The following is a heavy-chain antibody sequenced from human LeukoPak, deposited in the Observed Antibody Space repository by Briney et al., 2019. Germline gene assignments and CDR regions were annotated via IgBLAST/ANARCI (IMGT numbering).Heavy chain of an antibody. D-gene: IGHD2-15*01. V-gene: IGHV4-39*01. CDR3: ARHKCSGIYCPFDY. Sequence: SETLSLTCTVSGDSISSTSYFWGWIRQPPGKGLEWIATIYYSGTTYYNPSLKSRVTISVDTSKNQFSLKLSSVSASDMAVYYCARHKCSGIYCPFDYWGQGTLVTVSS. CDR2: IYYSGTT. CDR1: GDSISSTSYF. J-gene: IGHJ4*02.